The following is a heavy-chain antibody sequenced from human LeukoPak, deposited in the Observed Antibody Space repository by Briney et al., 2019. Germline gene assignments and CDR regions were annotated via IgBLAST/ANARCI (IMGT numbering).Heavy chain of an antibody. V-gene: IGHV4-61*01. CDR2: IYNGVNT. J-gene: IGHJ5*02. Sequence: PSETLSLTRTVSGASVSSASYWSWIRQPPGKGVEWIAHIYNGVNTNYNPSLKSRVTISVDTSKNQFSLRLNSVTAADTAVYYCARSRAFNSGAFDPWGQGSLVTASS. CDR3: ARSRAFNSGAFDP. D-gene: IGHD1-26*01. CDR1: GASVSSASY.